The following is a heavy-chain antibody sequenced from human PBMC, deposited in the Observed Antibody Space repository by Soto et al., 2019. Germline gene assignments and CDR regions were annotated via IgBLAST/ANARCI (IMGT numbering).Heavy chain of an antibody. D-gene: IGHD3-3*01. J-gene: IGHJ6*02. CDR1: GGSISSYY. V-gene: IGHV4-59*01. CDR2: IYYSGST. CDR3: ARSNLYFDLWSGPPGVHRDV. Sequence: PSETLSLTCTVSGGSISSYYWSWIRQPPGKGLEWIGYIYYSGSTNYNPSLKSRVTISVDTSKNQFSLKLSSVTAADTAVYYCARSNLYFDLWSGPPGVHRDVWGQGTTVTVSS.